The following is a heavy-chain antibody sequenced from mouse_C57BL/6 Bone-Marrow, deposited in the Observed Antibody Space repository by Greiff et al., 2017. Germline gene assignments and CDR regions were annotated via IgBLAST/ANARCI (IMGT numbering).Heavy chain of an antibody. Sequence: QVQLQQPGAELVMPGASVKLSCKASGYTFTSYGMHWVKQRPGQGLEWIGEIDPSDSYTNYNQKFKGKSTLTVDKSSSTAYMQLSSLTSEDAAVYYCAREVGLLGDYFDYWGQGTTLTVSS. CDR2: IDPSDSYT. J-gene: IGHJ2*01. V-gene: IGHV1-69*01. D-gene: IGHD1-1*01. CDR3: AREVGLLGDYFDY. CDR1: GYTFTSYG.